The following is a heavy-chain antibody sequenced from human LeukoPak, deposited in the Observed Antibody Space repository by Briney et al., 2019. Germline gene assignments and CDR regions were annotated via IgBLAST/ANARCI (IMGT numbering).Heavy chain of an antibody. D-gene: IGHD6-19*01. Sequence: GGSLRLSCAASGFTFSNYAMSWVRQAPGKGLEWVSGISGSGSSTYCADSVKGRFTISRDNSKNTLYVQMNSLRAGDTAVYFCAKMPVSYSSGWTNFDYWGQGTLVTVSS. CDR3: AKMPVSYSSGWTNFDY. V-gene: IGHV3-23*01. CDR1: GFTFSNYA. CDR2: ISGSGSST. J-gene: IGHJ4*02.